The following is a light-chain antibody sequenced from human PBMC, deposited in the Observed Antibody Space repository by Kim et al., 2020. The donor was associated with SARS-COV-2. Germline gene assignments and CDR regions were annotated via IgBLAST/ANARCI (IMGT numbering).Light chain of an antibody. CDR3: QQFTSYPYT. CDR2: DAS. J-gene: IGKJ2*01. CDR1: QGIGNS. V-gene: IGKV1-13*02. Sequence: AISLTQSPSSVSASVGDRVTITCRASQGIGNSLAWYQQKPGKAPILLMFDASSLQSGVPFRFSGSGSGTDFTLTISSLQPEDFATYYCQQFTSYPYTFGQGTKLEI.